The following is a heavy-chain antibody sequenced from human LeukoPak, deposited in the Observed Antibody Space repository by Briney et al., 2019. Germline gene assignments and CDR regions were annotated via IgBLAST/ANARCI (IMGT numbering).Heavy chain of an antibody. J-gene: IGHJ6*02. D-gene: IGHD6-19*01. Sequence: GGSLRLSCAASGFTFSSYGMHWVRQAPGKGLEWVAFIRFDGNENYYADSVKGRFTISRDNSKNTLYLQINSLRADDTAIYYCANTIAVAGFYYYYGMDVWGQGTTVTVSS. V-gene: IGHV3-30*02. CDR2: IRFDGNEN. CDR1: GFTFSSYG. CDR3: ANTIAVAGFYYYYGMDV.